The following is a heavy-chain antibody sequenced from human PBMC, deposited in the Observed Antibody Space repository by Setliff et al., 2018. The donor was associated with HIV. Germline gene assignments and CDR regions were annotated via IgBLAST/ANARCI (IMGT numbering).Heavy chain of an antibody. D-gene: IGHD6-13*01. V-gene: IGHV4-4*07. CDR2: IFGSGTT. CDR1: GGSISTYY. Sequence: SETLSLTCTVSGGSISTYYWTWIRQPPGKGLEWIGRIFGSGTTHYNPSLKSRVTMSIDKSKNQFSLKLNSVTAADTAVYYCARGVAAAGMLMDVWGKGTTVTVSS. J-gene: IGHJ6*03. CDR3: ARGVAAAGMLMDV.